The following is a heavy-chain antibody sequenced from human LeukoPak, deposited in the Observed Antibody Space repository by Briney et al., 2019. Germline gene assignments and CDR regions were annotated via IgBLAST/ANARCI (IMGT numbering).Heavy chain of an antibody. V-gene: IGHV4-4*07. D-gene: IGHD3-22*01. CDR3: AREVVVITPDAFDI. CDR1: GGSLSRYY. J-gene: IGHJ3*02. CDR2: IYTSGST. Sequence: SETLSLTCTVSGGSLSRYYWCWIRQPAGKGLEWIGRIYTSGSTNYNPSLKSRVTMSVDTSKNQFSLKLSSVTAADTAVYYCAREVVVITPDAFDIWGQGTMVTVSS.